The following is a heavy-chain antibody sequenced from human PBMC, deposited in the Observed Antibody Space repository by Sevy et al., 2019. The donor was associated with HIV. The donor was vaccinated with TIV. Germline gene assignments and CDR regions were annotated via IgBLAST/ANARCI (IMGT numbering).Heavy chain of an antibody. CDR3: AKDPSGSYRGDDAFDI. CDR2: IRYDGSNK. D-gene: IGHD1-26*01. J-gene: IGHJ3*02. CDR1: GFTFSSYG. V-gene: IGHV3-30*02. Sequence: GGSLRLSCAASGFTFSSYGMHWVRHAPGRGLEWVAFIRYDGSNKYYADSVKGRFTISRDNSKNTLYLQMNSLRAEDTAVYYCAKDPSGSYRGDDAFDIWGQGTMVTVSS.